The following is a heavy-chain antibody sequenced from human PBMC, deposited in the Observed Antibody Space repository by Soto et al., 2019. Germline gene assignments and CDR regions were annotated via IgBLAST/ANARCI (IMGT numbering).Heavy chain of an antibody. CDR1: GFTFNTYG. J-gene: IGHJ4*02. Sequence: LRLSCAASGFTFNTYGMTWVRQAPGKGLEWVSTVSGSGGGTYYADSVKGRFTISRVNSKNTMYLQMSNLRAEDTAVYFCARIGPYCGGDCYPDFDFWGLGTPITVSS. CDR2: VSGSGGGT. V-gene: IGHV3-23*01. CDR3: ARIGPYCGGDCYPDFDF. D-gene: IGHD2-21*02.